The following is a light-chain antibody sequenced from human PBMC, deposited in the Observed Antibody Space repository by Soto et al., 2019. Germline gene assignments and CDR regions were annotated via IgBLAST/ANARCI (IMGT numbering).Light chain of an antibody. CDR2: GNS. CDR3: QSYDSSLSGSFVV. CDR1: SSNIGAGYD. Sequence: QAVVTQPPSVSGAPGQRVTISCTGSSSNIGAGYDVHWYQQLPGTAPKLLIYGNSNRPSGVPDRFSGSKSGTSASLAITGLQAGDEADYYCQSYDSSLSGSFVVFGGGTKLTVL. J-gene: IGLJ2*01. V-gene: IGLV1-40*01.